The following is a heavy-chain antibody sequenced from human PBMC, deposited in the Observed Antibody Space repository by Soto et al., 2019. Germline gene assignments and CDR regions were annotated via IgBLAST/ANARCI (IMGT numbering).Heavy chain of an antibody. J-gene: IGHJ4*02. D-gene: IGHD1-20*01. CDR2: ISYGGRNK. V-gene: IGHV3-30-3*01. CDR3: AKAYPQVEYNCCYY. CDR1: GFTFSSFA. Sequence: QVQLVESGGAVVQPGRSLRLSCAASGFTFSSFALHWVRQAPGKGLERVAVISYGGRNKYYADSVQGRFTISREHSKNTKYLQMNSLRTEDSAVYYWAKAYPQVEYNCCYYGGQGTLVTVSS.